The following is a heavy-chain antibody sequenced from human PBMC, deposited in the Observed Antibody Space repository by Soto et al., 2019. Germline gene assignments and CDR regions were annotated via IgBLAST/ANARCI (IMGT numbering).Heavy chain of an antibody. Sequence: QVQLQESGPGLVKPSQTLSLTCTVSGGSISSGNYYWSWIRQPPGKGLEWVGFISYSGSTYYSLSLKIRVTISVDTSKNQFSLNLSFVTPADTAVYYCATMGTPATGLYYFDYWGQRTLVTVSS. CDR2: ISYSGST. CDR1: GGSISSGNYY. CDR3: ATMGTPATGLYYFDY. J-gene: IGHJ4*02. D-gene: IGHD5-18*01. V-gene: IGHV4-30-4*01.